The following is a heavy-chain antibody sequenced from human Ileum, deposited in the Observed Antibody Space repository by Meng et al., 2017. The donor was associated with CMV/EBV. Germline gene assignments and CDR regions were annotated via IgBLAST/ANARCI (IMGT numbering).Heavy chain of an antibody. V-gene: IGHV1-2*02. CDR2: INPNSGGT. J-gene: IGHJ4*02. CDR3: ARVVIAVAGVVYYFDS. Sequence: ASVKVSCKPSGYSFTGYYIHWVRQAPGQGLEWVGWINPNSGGTVYAPRFQGRVTMTKDTSIKTAYMELSSLVSDDTAVYYCARVVIAVAGVVYYFDSWGQGTLVTVSS. CDR1: GYSFTGYY. D-gene: IGHD6-19*01.